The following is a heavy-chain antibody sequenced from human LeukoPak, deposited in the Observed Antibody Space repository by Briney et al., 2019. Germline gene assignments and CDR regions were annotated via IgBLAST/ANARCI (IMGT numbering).Heavy chain of an antibody. CDR2: ISSRSTYM. J-gene: IGHJ4*02. CDR1: GFTVSSND. Sequence: GGSLRLSCAASGFTVSSNDMAWVRQAPGKGLEWVSSISSRSTYMYFADSVKGRFTISRDNANSSLYLHMNSLRAEDTAVYYCARTGTTFPIDYWGQGTLVAVSS. D-gene: IGHD2/OR15-2a*01. V-gene: IGHV3-21*01. CDR3: ARTGTTFPIDY.